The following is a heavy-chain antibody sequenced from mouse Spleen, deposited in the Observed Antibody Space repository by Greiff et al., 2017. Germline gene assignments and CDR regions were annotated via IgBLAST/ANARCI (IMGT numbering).Heavy chain of an antibody. CDR2: INPSSGYT. D-gene: IGHD3-1*01. CDR1: GYTFTSYT. Sequence: QVQLQQSGAELARPGASVKMSCKASGYTFTSYTMHWVKQRPGQGLEWIGYINPSSGYTKYNQKFKDKATLTADKSSSTAYMQLSSLTSEDSAVYYCAREGFSAWFAYWGQGTLVTVSA. CDR3: AREGFSAWFAY. J-gene: IGHJ3*01. V-gene: IGHV1-4*01.